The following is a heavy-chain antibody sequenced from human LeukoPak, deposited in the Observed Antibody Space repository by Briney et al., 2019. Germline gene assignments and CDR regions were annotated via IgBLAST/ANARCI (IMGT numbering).Heavy chain of an antibody. D-gene: IGHD3-22*01. CDR3: ASSRYDSSGYYGIIAY. J-gene: IGHJ4*02. V-gene: IGHV3-23*01. CDR1: GFIFSHHG. CDR2: ISGSDGST. Sequence: GGTLRLSCAASGFIFSHHGMNWVRQAPGKGLEWVSAISGSDGSTYYADSVKGRFTISRDNSKNTLYLQMNSLRAEDTAVYYCASSRYDSSGYYGIIAYWGQGTLVTVSS.